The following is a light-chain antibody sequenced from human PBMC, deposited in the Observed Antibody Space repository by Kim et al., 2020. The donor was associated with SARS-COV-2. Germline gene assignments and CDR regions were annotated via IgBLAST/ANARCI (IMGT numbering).Light chain of an antibody. CDR1: KLGDKY. J-gene: IGLJ1*01. CDR3: QAWDSLTEGV. Sequence: VSPGQTASINCSGNKLGDKYVSWYQQKPGQSPVLVIYQDYERPSGIPERFSGSNSGNTATLTISGTQAMDEADYYCQAWDSLTEGVFGTGTKVTVL. V-gene: IGLV3-1*01. CDR2: QDY.